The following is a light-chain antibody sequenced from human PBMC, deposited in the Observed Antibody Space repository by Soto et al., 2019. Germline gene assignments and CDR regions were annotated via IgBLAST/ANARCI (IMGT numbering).Light chain of an antibody. CDR2: DTS. V-gene: IGKV1-33*01. J-gene: IGKJ4*01. CDR3: QQFDSVPLT. CDR1: HDIGTY. Sequence: DVQMTQSPSSLSASVGDRVTITCQASHDIGTYLNWYQHKPGKAPKLLIFDTSHLATGVPARFSGSGSDTYFTFTITNLQAEDFAAYYSQQFDSVPLTFGGGTHVEI.